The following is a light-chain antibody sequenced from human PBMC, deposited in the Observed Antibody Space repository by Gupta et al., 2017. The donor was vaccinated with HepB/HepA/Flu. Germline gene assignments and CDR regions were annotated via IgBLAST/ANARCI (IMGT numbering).Light chain of an antibody. CDR3: CSYAGSSILV. Sequence: HSALTQPASVSGSPGQSITISCTGTNSDVGGHDVVSWYQQHPGKVPKLMIYEVTKRPSGISNRFSGSKSGNMASLTISGLQAEDEADYYCCSYAGSSILVFGGGTKLTVL. CDR2: EVT. CDR1: NSDVGGHDV. V-gene: IGLV2-23*02. J-gene: IGLJ3*02.